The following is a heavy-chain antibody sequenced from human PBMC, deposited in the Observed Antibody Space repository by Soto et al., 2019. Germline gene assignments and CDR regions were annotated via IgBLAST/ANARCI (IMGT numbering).Heavy chain of an antibody. CDR3: ARGDFDWSLALGY. V-gene: IGHV4-61*01. CDR2: IYYSGST. J-gene: IGHJ4*02. Sequence: PSETLSLTCTVSGGSVSSGSYYWSWIRQPPGKGLEWIGYIYYSGSTNYNPSLKSRVTISVDTSKNQFSLKLSSVTAADTAVYYCARGDFDWSLALGYWGQGTLVTVSS. D-gene: IGHD3-9*01. CDR1: GGSVSSGSYY.